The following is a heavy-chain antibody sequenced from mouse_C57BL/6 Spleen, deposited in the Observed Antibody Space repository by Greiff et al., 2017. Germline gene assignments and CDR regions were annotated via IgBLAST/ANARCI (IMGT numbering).Heavy chain of an antibody. D-gene: IGHD2-4*01. CDR2: IFPGSGST. Sequence: VQLQQSGAELMKPGASVKLSCKATGYTFTGYWIEWVKQRPGHGLEWIGEIFPGSGSTNYPEKFKGKATLTADTSANTAYMQLSSLTTEDSAIYYCARGIYYDYAWFAYWGQGTLVTVSA. V-gene: IGHV1-9*01. J-gene: IGHJ3*01. CDR3: ARGIYYDYAWFAY. CDR1: GYTFTGYW.